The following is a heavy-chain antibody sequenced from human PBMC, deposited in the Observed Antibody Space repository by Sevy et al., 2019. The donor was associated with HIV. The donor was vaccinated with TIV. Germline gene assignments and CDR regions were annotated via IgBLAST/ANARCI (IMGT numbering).Heavy chain of an antibody. J-gene: IGHJ6*02. V-gene: IGHV3-23*01. CDR3: AKGGAKVNCGGDCYSLPPKPYYYYYGMDV. Sequence: GGSLRLSCAASGFTFSSYAMSWVRQAPGKGLEWVSAISGSGGSTYYADSVKGRFTISRDNSKNTLYLQMNSLRAEDXAVYYCAKGGAKVNCGGDCYSLPPKPYYYYYGMDVWGQGTTVTVSS. CDR2: ISGSGGST. CDR1: GFTFSSYA. D-gene: IGHD2-21*02.